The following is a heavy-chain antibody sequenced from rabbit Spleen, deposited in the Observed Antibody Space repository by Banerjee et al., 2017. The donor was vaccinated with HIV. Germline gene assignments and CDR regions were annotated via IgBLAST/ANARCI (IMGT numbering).Heavy chain of an antibody. CDR3: ARDIGSNYYFDL. J-gene: IGHJ4*01. CDR1: GFSFSSSYC. Sequence: QSLEESGGDLVKPGASLTLTCTASGFSFSSSYCMCWVRQAPGKGLELIACIASSSGNTYYASWAKGRFTISKTSTTVELQMTSLTAADTATYFCARDIGSNYYFDLWGPGTLVTVS. V-gene: IGHV1S40*01. D-gene: IGHD4-2*01. CDR2: IASSSGNT.